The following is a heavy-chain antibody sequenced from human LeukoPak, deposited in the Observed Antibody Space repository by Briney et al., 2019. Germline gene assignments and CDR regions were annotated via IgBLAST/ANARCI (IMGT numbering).Heavy chain of an antibody. CDR1: GDSISRGRYY. J-gene: IGHJ5*02. D-gene: IGHD4-11*01. V-gene: IGHV4-61*02. CDR2: IYASGKT. CDR3: ARWDDSYWAFGT. Sequence: SETLSLTCTVSGDSISRGRYYWSWVRQPAGKELEWIGRIYASGKTDYNPYTPSLKSRVAMSLDTSKNQFSLKLTSVTAADTAVYYCARWDDSYWAFGTWGPGTLVTVSS.